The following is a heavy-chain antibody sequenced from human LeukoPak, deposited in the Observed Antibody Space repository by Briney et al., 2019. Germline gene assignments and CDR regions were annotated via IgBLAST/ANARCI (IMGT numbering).Heavy chain of an antibody. CDR2: IYYSGST. J-gene: IGHJ4*02. CDR3: VRQKITTSDY. D-gene: IGHD4-11*01. CDR1: GGSISSSNYY. Sequence: SETLSLTCSVSGGSISSSNYYWGWIPQSPGKGLEWIGSIYYSGSTYYNPSLKSRLTISVDTSKNQFSLQLSSVTAADTAVYYCVRQKITTSDYWGQGSMVTVSS. V-gene: IGHV4-39*01.